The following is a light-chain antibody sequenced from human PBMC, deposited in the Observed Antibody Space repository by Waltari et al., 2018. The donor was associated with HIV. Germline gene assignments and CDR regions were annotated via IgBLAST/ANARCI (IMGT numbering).Light chain of an antibody. CDR2: RVD. V-gene: IGLV3-19*01. Sequence: SSELPQATAVSVDFGETVRITGPGVGLTDGFASWYKQKPGHAPILLIYRVDNRPSGIPDRFSGSSSGNTASLTISGTQAEDEADYYCNCRDSSGKHHVVFGGGTKLTV. CDR3: NCRDSSGKHHVV. J-gene: IGLJ2*01. CDR1: GLTDGF.